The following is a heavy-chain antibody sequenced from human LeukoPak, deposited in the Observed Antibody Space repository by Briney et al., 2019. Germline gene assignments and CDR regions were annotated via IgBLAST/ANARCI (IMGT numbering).Heavy chain of an antibody. J-gene: IGHJ6*02. CDR2: IIPIFGTA. D-gene: IGHD3-3*01. CDR3: ARDPPQYYDFAIYGMDV. CDR1: GGTFSNYA. Sequence: ASVKASCKASGGTFSNYAISWVRQAPGQGLEWMGGIIPIFGTANYAQKFQGRVTITADESTSTAYMELSSLRSEDTAVYYCARDPPQYYDFAIYGMDVWGQGTTVTVSS. V-gene: IGHV1-69*13.